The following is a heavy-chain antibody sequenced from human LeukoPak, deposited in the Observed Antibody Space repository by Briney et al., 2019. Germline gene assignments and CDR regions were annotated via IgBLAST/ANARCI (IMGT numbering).Heavy chain of an antibody. V-gene: IGHV3-7*01. CDR2: IKQDGSEK. D-gene: IGHD5-18*01. Sequence: GGSLRLSCAASGFTFSSYSMNWVRQAPGKGLEWVANIKQDGSEKYYVDSVKGRFTISGDNAKNSLYLQMNSLRAEDTAVYYCARDNSLYYYYGMDVWGQGTTVTVSS. CDR3: ARDNSLYYYYGMDV. CDR1: GFTFSSYS. J-gene: IGHJ6*02.